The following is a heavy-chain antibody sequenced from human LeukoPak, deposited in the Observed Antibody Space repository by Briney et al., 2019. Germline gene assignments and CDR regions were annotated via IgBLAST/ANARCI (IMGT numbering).Heavy chain of an antibody. CDR3: AKEGSGWSNWFDP. Sequence: GGALRLSCAGSGFTFSSYGMSWVRQTPGKGLEWVSAISGSGVSTYYADSVKGRFTISRDNSKNTLYLQMNSLRAEDTAVYYCAKEGSGWSNWFDPWGQGTLVTVSS. V-gene: IGHV3-23*01. J-gene: IGHJ5*02. D-gene: IGHD6-19*01. CDR2: ISGSGVST. CDR1: GFTFSSYG.